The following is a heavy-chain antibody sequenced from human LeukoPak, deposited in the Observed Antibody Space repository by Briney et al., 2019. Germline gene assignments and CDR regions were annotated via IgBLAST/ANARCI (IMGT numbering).Heavy chain of an antibody. Sequence: SQTLSLTCTVSGDPISSYYWSWIRQPPGKGLEWIGYIYYSGSTNYNPSLKSRVTISVDTSKNQFSLKLSSVTAADTAVYYCTTQYCSSTSCSYPFDPWGQGTLVTVSS. CDR3: TTQYCSSTSCSYPFDP. J-gene: IGHJ5*02. CDR2: IYYSGST. D-gene: IGHD2-2*01. V-gene: IGHV4-59*01. CDR1: GDPISSYY.